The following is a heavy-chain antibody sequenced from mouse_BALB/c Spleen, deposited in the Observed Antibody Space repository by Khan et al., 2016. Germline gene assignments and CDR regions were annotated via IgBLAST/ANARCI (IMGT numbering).Heavy chain of an antibody. CDR2: INPDSSTI. CDR1: GFAFSRYW. D-gene: IGHD1-1*01. CDR3: ASNYGSSYGWVAY. J-gene: IGHJ3*01. V-gene: IGHV4-1*02. Sequence: EVKLEESGGGLVQPGGSLKLSCAASGFAFSRYWMSWVRQAPGKGLQWIGEINPDSSTINYTPSLKHHFIISRDNANNTLYLQMSKVRSEDTALYYCASNYGSSYGWVAYWRRVTLVTSSA.